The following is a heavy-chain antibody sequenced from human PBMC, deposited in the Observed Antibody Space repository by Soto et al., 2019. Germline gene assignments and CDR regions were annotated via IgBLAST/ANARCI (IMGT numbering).Heavy chain of an antibody. CDR3: GKERGFRGPADY. CDR2: ISTSGDTT. CDR1: GFTFSSYG. V-gene: IGHV3-23*01. D-gene: IGHD3-10*01. Sequence: GGSLRLSCAARGFTFSSYGMNWVRQAPGKGLEWVSAISTSGDTTFYTDSVKGRFTISRDNSKNTLFLQMNRLRAEDTDVYYCGKERGFRGPADYWGRGTLVTVSS. J-gene: IGHJ4*02.